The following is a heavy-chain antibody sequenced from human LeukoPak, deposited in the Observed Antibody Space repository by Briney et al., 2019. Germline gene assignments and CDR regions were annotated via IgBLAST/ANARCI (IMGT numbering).Heavy chain of an antibody. CDR2: IKGYESAK. J-gene: IGHJ4*02. CDR1: GFTFSSYW. Sequence: PGGSLRLSCVGSGFTFSSYWMAWVRQAPGKGLEWVANIKGYESAKHHADSVKGRFTIFRDNAQNSVYLQMSSLRGEDTAVYYCARDVGGSLDYWGQGTLVTVSS. V-gene: IGHV3-7*01. D-gene: IGHD1-26*01. CDR3: ARDVGGSLDY.